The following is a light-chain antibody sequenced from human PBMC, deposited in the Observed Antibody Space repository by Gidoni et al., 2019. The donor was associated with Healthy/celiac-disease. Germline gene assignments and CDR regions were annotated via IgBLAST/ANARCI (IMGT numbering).Light chain of an antibody. CDR3: QQYDKGLT. CDR1: QDISNY. Sequence: DIQMTQSPSSLSASVGDRVTNTCQASQDISNYLNWYQQKPGKAPKLLIYDASNLETGVPSRFSGSGSGTDFTFTISSLQPEDIATYYCQQYDKGLTFGGGTKVEIK. V-gene: IGKV1-33*01. CDR2: DAS. J-gene: IGKJ4*01.